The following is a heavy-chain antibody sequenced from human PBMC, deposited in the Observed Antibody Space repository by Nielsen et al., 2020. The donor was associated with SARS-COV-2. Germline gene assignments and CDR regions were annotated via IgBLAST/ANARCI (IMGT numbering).Heavy chain of an antibody. CDR1: GFTFSSYG. Sequence: SLKISCAASGFTFSSYGMHWVRQAPGKGLEWVAVISYDGSNKYYADSVKGRFTISRDNSKNTLYLQMNSLRAEDTAVYYCAKDGYSSGWYGDYWGQGTLVTVSS. CDR2: ISYDGSNK. CDR3: AKDGYSSGWYGDY. V-gene: IGHV3-30*18. J-gene: IGHJ4*02. D-gene: IGHD6-19*01.